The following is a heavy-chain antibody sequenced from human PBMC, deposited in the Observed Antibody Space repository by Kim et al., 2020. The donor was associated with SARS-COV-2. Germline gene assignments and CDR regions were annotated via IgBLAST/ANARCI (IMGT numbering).Heavy chain of an antibody. CDR3: ARILLTGYYIFDY. V-gene: IGHV1-69*13. D-gene: IGHD3-9*01. CDR2: IIPIFGTA. CDR1: GGTFSSYA. J-gene: IGHJ4*02. Sequence: SVKVSCKASGGTFSSYAISWVRQAPGQGLEWMGGIIPIFGTANYAQKFQGRVTITADESTSTAYMELSSLRSEDTAVYYCARILLTGYYIFDYWGQGTLVTVSS.